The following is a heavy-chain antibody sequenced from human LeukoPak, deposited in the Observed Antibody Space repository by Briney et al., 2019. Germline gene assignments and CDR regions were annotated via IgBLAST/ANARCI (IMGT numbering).Heavy chain of an antibody. CDR3: AKGIVGAIPVDY. J-gene: IGHJ4*02. CDR2: IWYDGSNK. D-gene: IGHD1-26*01. Sequence: RLSRAACGFILSRYGMHGVRQAPAKGLVGVAVIWYDGSNKYYADSVKGRFTISRDNSKNPLYLQMNSLRAEDTAVYCCAKGIVGAIPVDYWGQGTLVTVSS. CDR1: GFILSRYG. V-gene: IGHV3-33*06.